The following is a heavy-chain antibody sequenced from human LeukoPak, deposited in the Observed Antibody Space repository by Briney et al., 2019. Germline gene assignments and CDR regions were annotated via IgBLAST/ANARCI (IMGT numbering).Heavy chain of an antibody. J-gene: IGHJ4*02. CDR1: GFTFSSYA. V-gene: IGHV3-23*01. CDR3: GSEISPGSTCYDY. CDR2: ISGGSTTI. D-gene: IGHD3-3*02. Sequence: GGSLRLSCAASGFTFSSYAMSWVRQAPGKGLEWVSVISGGSTTIYYADSVKGRFTISRDNSKNTLYLQMNSLRAEDTAVYYCGSEISPGSTCYDYWGQGTLVTVSS.